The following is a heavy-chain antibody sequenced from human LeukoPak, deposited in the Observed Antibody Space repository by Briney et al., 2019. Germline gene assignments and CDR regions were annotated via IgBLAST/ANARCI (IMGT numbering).Heavy chain of an antibody. CDR3: AKSNGYGLIDI. CDR2: IFYSGST. CDR1: GGSIISYY. V-gene: IGHV4-59*12. Sequence: SETLSLTCTVSGGSIISYYWSWIRQPPGKALGWIGNIFYSGSTYYSPSLKSRVTISLDTSRNQFSLKLNSVTAADTAVYYCAKSNGYGLIDIWGQGTMVTVSS. J-gene: IGHJ3*02. D-gene: IGHD3-10*01.